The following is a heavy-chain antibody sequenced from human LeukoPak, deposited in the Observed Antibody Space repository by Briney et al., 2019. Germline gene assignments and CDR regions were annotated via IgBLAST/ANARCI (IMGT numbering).Heavy chain of an antibody. D-gene: IGHD2-21*01. J-gene: IGHJ4*02. CDR1: GFTVSTNY. Sequence: GGSLRLSCAASGFTVSTNYMSWVRQAPGKGLEWVSIIYSGGSTYYTDSLKGRFTISRDNSNNTLYLQMNSLRAEDTAVYYCARAGGGAFDYWAREPWSPSPQ. V-gene: IGHV3-66*01. CDR2: IYSGGST. CDR3: ARAGGGAFDY.